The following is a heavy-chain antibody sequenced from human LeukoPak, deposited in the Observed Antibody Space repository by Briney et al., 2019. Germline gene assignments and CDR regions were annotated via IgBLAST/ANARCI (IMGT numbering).Heavy chain of an antibody. CDR3: AKDSEVGTNWNPFDY. J-gene: IGHJ4*02. Sequence: GGSLRLSCAASGFIFSTYGMHWVRQAPGKGLERVAFIRFDGSNIYYADSVKGRFTISRDNSRNTLYLQMNRLRAEDTAVYYCAKDSEVGTNWNPFDYWGQGTLVTVSS. CDR1: GFIFSTYG. CDR2: IRFDGSNI. D-gene: IGHD1-20*01. V-gene: IGHV3-30*02.